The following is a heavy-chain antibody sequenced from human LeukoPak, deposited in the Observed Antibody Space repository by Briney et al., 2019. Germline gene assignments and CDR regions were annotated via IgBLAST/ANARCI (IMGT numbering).Heavy chain of an antibody. CDR1: GFTFSSYW. CDR3: AREDYSSSIYYYYYYMDV. V-gene: IGHV3-74*01. D-gene: IGHD6-13*01. CDR2: INSDGSST. J-gene: IGHJ6*03. Sequence: PGGSLRLSCAASGFTFSSYWMHWVRQAPGKGLVWVSRINSDGSSTSYADSVKGRFTISRDNAKNSLYLQMNSLRAEDTAVYYCAREDYSSSIYYYYYYMDVWGKGTTVTISS.